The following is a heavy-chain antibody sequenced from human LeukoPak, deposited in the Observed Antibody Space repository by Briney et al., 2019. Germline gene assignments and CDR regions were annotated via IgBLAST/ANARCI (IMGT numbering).Heavy chain of an antibody. Sequence: GGSLRLSCAASGFTFSSYAMSWVRQAPGKGLEWVSAISGSGGSTYYADSVKGRFTISRDNSKNTLYLQMNSLRAEDTAVYYCARADPKGPLGGQLPPWALNWFDPWGQGTLVTVSS. V-gene: IGHV3-23*01. J-gene: IGHJ5*02. CDR2: ISGSGGST. CDR3: ARADPKGPLGGQLPPWALNWFDP. CDR1: GFTFSSYA. D-gene: IGHD2-2*01.